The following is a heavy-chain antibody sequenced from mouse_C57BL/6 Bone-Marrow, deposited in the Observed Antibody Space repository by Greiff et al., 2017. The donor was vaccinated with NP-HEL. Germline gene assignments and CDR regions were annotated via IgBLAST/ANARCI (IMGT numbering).Heavy chain of an antibody. CDR3: AREYYSNYEWYYFDG. V-gene: IGHV1-50*01. J-gene: IGHJ2*01. D-gene: IGHD2-5*01. CDR2: IDPSDSYT. CDR1: GYTFTSYW. Sequence: QVQLQQPGAELVKPGASVKLSCKASGYTFTSYWMQWVKQRPGQGLEWIGEIDPSDSYTNYNQKFKGKATLTVDTSSSTAYMQLSSLTSEDSAVYYCAREYYSNYEWYYFDGWGKGTTLS.